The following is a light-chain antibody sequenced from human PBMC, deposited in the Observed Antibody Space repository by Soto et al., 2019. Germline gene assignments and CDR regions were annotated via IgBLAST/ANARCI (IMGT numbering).Light chain of an antibody. Sequence: QSALTQPPSASGSPGQSVTISCTGTSSDVGAYTYVSWYQQHPGKAPELMIYGVTERPSGVPDRFSGSKSGNTASLTVSGLQTEDEAYYYCSSYAGSNNYVFGTGTKVTVL. CDR3: SSYAGSNNYV. CDR2: GVT. V-gene: IGLV2-8*01. CDR1: SSDVGAYTY. J-gene: IGLJ1*01.